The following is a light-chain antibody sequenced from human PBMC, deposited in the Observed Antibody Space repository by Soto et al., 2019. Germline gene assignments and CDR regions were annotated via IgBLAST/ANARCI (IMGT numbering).Light chain of an antibody. V-gene: IGKV1-8*01. CDR3: QQYYSYPWT. Sequence: AIRMTQSPSSLSASTGDRVTITVRASQGISSYLAWYQQKPGKAPKLLIYAASTLQSGVPSRFSGSGSGTDFTLTISCLQSEDFATYSCQQYYSYPWTFGQGTKVDIK. CDR2: AAS. CDR1: QGISSY. J-gene: IGKJ1*01.